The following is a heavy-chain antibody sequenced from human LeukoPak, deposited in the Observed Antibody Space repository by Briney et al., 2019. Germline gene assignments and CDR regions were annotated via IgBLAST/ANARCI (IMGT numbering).Heavy chain of an antibody. V-gene: IGHV3-64*01. Sequence: PGGSLRLSCAASGFTFSSYAMHWVRQAPGKGLEYVSAISSNGGSTYYANSVKGRFTISRDNSKNTLYLQMGSLRAEDMAVYYCARGIDEWFGGGEDYYFDYWGQGTLVTVSS. CDR3: ARGIDEWFGGGEDYYFDY. J-gene: IGHJ4*02. CDR1: GFTFSSYA. D-gene: IGHD3-10*01. CDR2: ISSNGGST.